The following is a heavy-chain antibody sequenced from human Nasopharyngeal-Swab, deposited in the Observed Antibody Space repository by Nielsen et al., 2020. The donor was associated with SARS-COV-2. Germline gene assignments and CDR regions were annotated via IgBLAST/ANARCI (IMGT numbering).Heavy chain of an antibody. CDR1: GFTFSTYW. V-gene: IGHV3-74*01. CDR2: INGDGRTT. Sequence: GGSLRLSCAASGFTFSTYWLHWVRQAPGKGLVWVARINGDGRTTSYADSLRGRFTISRDNAKSTLYLQMNSLTAEDTAVYYCTRVGNYRNDYWGQGTLVTVSS. CDR3: TRVGNYRNDY. J-gene: IGHJ4*02. D-gene: IGHD4-23*01.